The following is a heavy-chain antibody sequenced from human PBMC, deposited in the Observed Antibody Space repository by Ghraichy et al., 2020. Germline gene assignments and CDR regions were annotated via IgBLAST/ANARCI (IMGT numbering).Heavy chain of an antibody. CDR3: SRSAPLNYYGSGKHHRSPNWFDP. CDR2: IYYSGST. V-gene: IGHV4-59*01. Sequence: SETLSLTCTVSGGSISSYYWSWIRQPPGKGLEWIGYIYYSGSTNYNPSLKSRVTISVDTSKNQFSLKLSSVTAADTAVYYCSRSAPLNYYGSGKHHRSPNWFDPWGQGTLVTVSS. CDR1: GGSISSYY. D-gene: IGHD3-10*01. J-gene: IGHJ5*02.